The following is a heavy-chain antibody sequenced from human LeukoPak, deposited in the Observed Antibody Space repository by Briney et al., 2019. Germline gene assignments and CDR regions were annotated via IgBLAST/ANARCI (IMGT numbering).Heavy chain of an antibody. Sequence: KPSETLSLTCTVSGGSISSSSYYWGWIRQPPGKGLEWIGEINHSGSTNYNPSLKSRVTISVDTSKNQFSLKLSSVTAADTAVYYCARGLRYGGKGLVDYWGQGTLVTVSS. CDR3: ARGLRYGGKGLVDY. CDR2: INHSGST. V-gene: IGHV4-39*07. J-gene: IGHJ4*02. CDR1: GGSISSSSYY. D-gene: IGHD4-23*01.